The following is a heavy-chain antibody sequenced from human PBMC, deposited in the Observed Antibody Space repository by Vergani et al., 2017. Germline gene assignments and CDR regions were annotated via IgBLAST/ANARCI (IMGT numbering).Heavy chain of an antibody. CDR1: GASIRSSNYY. Sequence: QLQLQESGPGLVKPSATLSLTCSVSGASIRSSNYYWGWIRPPQGKGLEWIASIYYSGSTYYNPSLKSRVTISVDTSKNQFSLKRSSVTAADTAVYFCARHSTVEWLVKLGWFDPWGQGILVTVSS. CDR2: IYYSGST. D-gene: IGHD6-19*01. CDR3: ARHSTVEWLVKLGWFDP. J-gene: IGHJ5*02. V-gene: IGHV4-39*01.